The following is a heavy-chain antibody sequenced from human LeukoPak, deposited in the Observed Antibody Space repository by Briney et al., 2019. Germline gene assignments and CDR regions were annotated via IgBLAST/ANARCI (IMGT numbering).Heavy chain of an antibody. Sequence: GGSLRLSCAASGFTFSTYGMHWVRQAPGKGLGWVAVIYYDGSNKNYENSVKDRFTISRDNSKNTLYLQMNSLRAEDTAVYYCARDSIPSASGSYYFDNWGQGTLVTVSS. CDR3: ARDSIPSASGSYYFDN. D-gene: IGHD3-10*01. J-gene: IGHJ4*02. CDR1: GFTFSTYG. V-gene: IGHV3-33*08. CDR2: IYYDGSNK.